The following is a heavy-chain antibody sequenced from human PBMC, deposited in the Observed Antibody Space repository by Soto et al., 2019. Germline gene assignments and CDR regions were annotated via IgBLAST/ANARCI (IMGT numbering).Heavy chain of an antibody. D-gene: IGHD2-2*03. CDR1: GFSFSDHA. CDR3: ARALFPDVDIYAMDV. V-gene: IGHV3-33*01. Sequence: QVQLVESGGGVVQPGRSLRLSCATSGFSFSDHAMHWVRQAPGKGREWLAIIWKDGSNKFYAGSVKGRFNISRDNSKNTVYLQINDLSLEDTARYYCARALFPDVDIYAMDVWGQGTTVTVSS. J-gene: IGHJ6*02. CDR2: IWKDGSNK.